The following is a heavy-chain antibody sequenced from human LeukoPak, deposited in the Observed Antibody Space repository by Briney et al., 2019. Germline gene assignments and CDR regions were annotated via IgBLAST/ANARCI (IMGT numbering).Heavy chain of an antibody. CDR2: IYYSGST. D-gene: IGHD6-13*01. Sequence: KTSETLSLTCTVSGGSISGYYWSWIRQAPGKGLEWIGYIYYSGSTNYNPSLRSRLTISVDMSKNQFSLQLSSVTAADTAVYYCARLNRLQLVYGWVYYHSMDVWGQGTTVTVSS. CDR1: GGSISGYY. V-gene: IGHV4-59*08. J-gene: IGHJ6*02. CDR3: ARLNRLQLVYGWVYYHSMDV.